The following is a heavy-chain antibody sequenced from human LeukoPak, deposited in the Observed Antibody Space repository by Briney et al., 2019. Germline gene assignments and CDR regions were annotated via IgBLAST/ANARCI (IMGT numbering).Heavy chain of an antibody. CDR2: IYTSGST. J-gene: IGHJ4*02. D-gene: IGHD4-17*01. CDR1: GGSISSGSYY. Sequence: PSETLSLTCTVPGGSISSGSYYWSWIRQPAGKGLEWIGRIYTSGSTNYNPSLKSRVTISGDTSKNQFSLKLSSVTAADTAVYYCASTITVTTDYWGQGTLVTVSS. CDR3: ASTITVTTDY. V-gene: IGHV4-61*02.